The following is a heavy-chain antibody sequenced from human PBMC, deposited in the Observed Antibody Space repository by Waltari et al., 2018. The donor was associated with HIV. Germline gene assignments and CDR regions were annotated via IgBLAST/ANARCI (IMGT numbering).Heavy chain of an antibody. D-gene: IGHD5-12*01. CDR1: GFNFDDYA. CDR2: IIWSSSGL. J-gene: IGHJ5*02. V-gene: IGHV3-9*01. CDR3: ARDSRGFRGYEGNWFDP. Sequence: EVQLVESGGGLVRPGRSLRLTCTTSGFNFDDYAMHWIRQAPGEGREWCACIIWSSSGLGYANSVRSRFTISRDNAKNSLYLQMDSLRAEDTALYYCARDSRGFRGYEGNWFDPWGQGTLVTVSS.